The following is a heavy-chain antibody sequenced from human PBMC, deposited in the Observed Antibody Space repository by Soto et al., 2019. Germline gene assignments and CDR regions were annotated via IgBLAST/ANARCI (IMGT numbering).Heavy chain of an antibody. V-gene: IGHV1-69*13. CDR1: GGTFSSYS. CDR3: ARGGGLVVTPVDI. Sequence: SVKVSCKASGGTFSSYSISWVRQAPGQGLELMGGIIPIFGTANYAQKFQGRVTITADESTSTAYMELSSLRSEDTAVYYCARGGGLVVTPVDIWGQGTMVTVSS. CDR2: IIPIFGTA. D-gene: IGHD2-15*01. J-gene: IGHJ3*02.